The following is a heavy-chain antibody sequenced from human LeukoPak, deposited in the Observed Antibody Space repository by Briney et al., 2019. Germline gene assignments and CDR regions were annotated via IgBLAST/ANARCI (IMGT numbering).Heavy chain of an antibody. CDR2: IRYDGSNE. Sequence: PGGSLRLSCAASGFTFSSYGMHWVRQAPGKGLEWVSFIRYDGSNEYYADSVRGRFTISRDNSKNTLYLQMNSLRAEDTAVYYCARSYGYSAPNYFDYWGQGTLVTVSS. CDR3: ARSYGYSAPNYFDY. CDR1: GFTFSSYG. J-gene: IGHJ4*02. V-gene: IGHV3-30*02. D-gene: IGHD5-18*01.